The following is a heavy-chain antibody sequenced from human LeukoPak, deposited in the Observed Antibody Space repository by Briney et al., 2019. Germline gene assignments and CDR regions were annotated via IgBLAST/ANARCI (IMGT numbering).Heavy chain of an antibody. J-gene: IGHJ4*02. V-gene: IGHV1-69*06. D-gene: IGHD1-26*01. CDR3: ARAPTQVTIVGYGYFDY. CDR2: IIPIFGTA. Sequence: SVKVSCKASGGTYSSYAISWVRQAPGQGLEWMGGIIPIFGTANYAQKFQGRVTITADKSTSTAYMELSSLRSEDTAVYYCARAPTQVTIVGYGYFDYWGQGTLVTVSS. CDR1: GGTYSSYA.